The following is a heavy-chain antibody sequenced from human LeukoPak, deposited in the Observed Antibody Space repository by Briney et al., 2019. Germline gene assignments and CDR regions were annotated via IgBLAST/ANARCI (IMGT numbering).Heavy chain of an antibody. CDR3: ATPVVLVIPTDAFDI. CDR2: IKQDGSEK. J-gene: IGHJ3*02. Sequence: GGSLRLSCAASGFTFSSYWMSWVRQAPGKGLEWVANIKQDGSEKYYVDSVKGRFTISRDNAKNSLYLQMNSLRAEDTAVYYCATPVVLVIPTDAFDIWGQGTMVTVSS. V-gene: IGHV3-7*01. CDR1: GFTFSSYW. D-gene: IGHD3-9*01.